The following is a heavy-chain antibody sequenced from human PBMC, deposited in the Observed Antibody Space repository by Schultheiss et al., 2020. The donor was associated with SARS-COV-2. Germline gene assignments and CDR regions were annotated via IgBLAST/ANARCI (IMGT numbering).Heavy chain of an antibody. CDR1: GGSISSYY. D-gene: IGHD1-26*01. J-gene: IGHJ5*02. Sequence: SQTLSLTCTVSGGSISSYYWSWIRQPPGKGLEWIGYIYYSGSTNYNPSLKSRVTISVDTSKNQFSLKLSSVTAADTAVYYCARQVGANTKWFDPWGQGTLVTVSS. CDR3: ARQVGANTKWFDP. V-gene: IGHV4-59*01. CDR2: IYYSGST.